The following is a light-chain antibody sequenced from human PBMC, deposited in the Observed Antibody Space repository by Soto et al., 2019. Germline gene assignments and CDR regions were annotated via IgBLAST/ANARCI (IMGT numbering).Light chain of an antibody. Sequence: IQLTQYPSSLSASVGDRVTITCRASQGIDYSLAWYQQKPGKAPTLLIYAASTLQSGVPTRFSGSGSGTDFTLTISSLQPEDFATYYCQQLNSYPPYTFGPGTKLEV. CDR1: QGIDYS. J-gene: IGKJ2*01. CDR2: AAS. CDR3: QQLNSYPPYT. V-gene: IGKV1-9*01.